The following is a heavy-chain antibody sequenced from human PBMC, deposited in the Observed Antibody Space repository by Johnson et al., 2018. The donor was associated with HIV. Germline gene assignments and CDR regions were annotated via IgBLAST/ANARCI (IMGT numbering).Heavy chain of an antibody. CDR2: IRYDGSNK. J-gene: IGHJ3*01. CDR3: AIMSAPEDAVAFDC. Sequence: QVQLVESGGGLVQPGGSLRLSCAASGFTFSNYAMHWVRQAPGKGLEWVAFIRYDGSNKYYADSVKGRFTIYRDNSKNTMYLQMNSLRAEETTVYFCAIMSAPEDAVAFDCWGQGTMVTVSS. D-gene: IGHD1-14*01. CDR1: GFTFSNYA. V-gene: IGHV3-30*02.